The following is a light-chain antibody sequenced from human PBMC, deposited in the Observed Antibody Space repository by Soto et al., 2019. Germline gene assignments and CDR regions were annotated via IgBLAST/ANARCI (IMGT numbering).Light chain of an antibody. V-gene: IGLV2-14*03. CDR3: TSYTTRRLYV. CDR1: SSDVGAYEY. CDR2: DVS. J-gene: IGLJ1*01. Sequence: QSVLTQPASVSGSPGQSITISCTGTSSDVGAYEYVSWYQQHPGKAPKLLIYDVSNRPSGVSTRFSGSKSCNTASLTIYGLQAEDEGDYYCTSYTTRRLYVFGSGTKVTVL.